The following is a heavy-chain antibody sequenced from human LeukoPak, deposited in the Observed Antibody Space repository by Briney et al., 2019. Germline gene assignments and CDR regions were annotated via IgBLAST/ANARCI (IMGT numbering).Heavy chain of an antibody. D-gene: IGHD3-10*01. CDR2: IIGSCGST. CDR1: GVTFSSYD. Sequence: PGGSLRLSCEASGVTFSSYDMNWVRQAPGEGLGWASVIIGSCGSTDYADSVKGRFSISRDNSTSTLYLQMNSLRAEDKAVYYCAKGQLWFGEFSYFDYWGQGTLVTVSS. J-gene: IGHJ4*02. CDR3: AKGQLWFGEFSYFDY. V-gene: IGHV3-23*01.